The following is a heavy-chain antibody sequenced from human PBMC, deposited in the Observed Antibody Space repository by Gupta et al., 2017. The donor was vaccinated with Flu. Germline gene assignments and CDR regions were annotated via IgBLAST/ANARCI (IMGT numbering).Heavy chain of an antibody. D-gene: IGHD1-1*01. V-gene: IGHV1-69*01. CDR3: AHNVAGGTQYFYYYMDV. CDR2: IISNFGTT. Sequence: QVQLVQSGPEVKKPGSSVKVSCRASGGTFSTFSISWVRQAPGQGLEWMGGIISNFGTTNYAQKSQGRVTITADESTSTAYMELSSLKSEDTAVYFCAHNVAGGTQYFYYYMDVWGEGTTVTVSS. CDR1: GGTFSTFS. J-gene: IGHJ6*03.